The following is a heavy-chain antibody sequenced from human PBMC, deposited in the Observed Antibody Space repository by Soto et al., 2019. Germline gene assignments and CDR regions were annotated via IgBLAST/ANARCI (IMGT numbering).Heavy chain of an antibody. CDR3: ARGQSAVDVFXPTPVPFDP. D-gene: IGHD1-1*01. J-gene: IGHJ5*02. CDR1: DGSLTEYH. Sequence: PSETLSLTCVVYDGSLTEYHWSWVRQTPGKGLEWIGEVSHHGTSHYNPSLGSRVIMSFDTSKDQFSLTLQSVTAADTGIYYCARGQSAVDVFXPTPVPFDPWXXGTPVTXSS. V-gene: IGHV4-34*01. CDR2: VSHHGTS.